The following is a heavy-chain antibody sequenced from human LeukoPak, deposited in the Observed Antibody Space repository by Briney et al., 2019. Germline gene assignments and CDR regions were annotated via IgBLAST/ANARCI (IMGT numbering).Heavy chain of an antibody. CDR2: INDSGST. J-gene: IGHJ4*02. D-gene: IGHD3-10*01. Sequence: SETLSLTCAVYGGSFNDYFWGWIRQPPGKGLEWIGEINDSGSTNYNPSLKSRVTVSVDTSKNQFSLTLTSVTAADTAIYYCVRVDGSGNYDNDVFDSWGQGSLVTVSS. V-gene: IGHV4-34*01. CDR3: VRVDGSGNYDNDVFDS. CDR1: GGSFNDYF.